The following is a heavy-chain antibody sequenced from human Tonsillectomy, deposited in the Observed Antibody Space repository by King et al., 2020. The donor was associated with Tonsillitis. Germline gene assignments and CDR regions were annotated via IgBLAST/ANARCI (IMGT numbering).Heavy chain of an antibody. J-gene: IGHJ3*02. CDR3: AKDVKGTFDI. Sequence: VQLVESGGGLVQPGGSLRLSCAASGFTFSNYAMSWVRQAPGKGLGGGSAVSGSGGRKYYAHSVKGRFTISRDNSKDTLYLQMHSLRAEDTAVYYCAKDVKGTFDIWGQGTMVTVSS. V-gene: IGHV3-23*04. CDR1: GFTFSNYA. CDR2: VSGSGGRK.